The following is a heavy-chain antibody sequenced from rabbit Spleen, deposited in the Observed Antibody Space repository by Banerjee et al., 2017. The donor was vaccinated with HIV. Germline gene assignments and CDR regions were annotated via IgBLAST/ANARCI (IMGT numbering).Heavy chain of an antibody. J-gene: IGHJ4*01. D-gene: IGHD2-1*01. Sequence: QSLEESGGDLVKPEGSLTLTCTASGVSFSSNYYMCWVRQAPGKGLEWIACIDTGSSGFSYFASWAKGRFTVSKTSSTTVTLQMTSLTAADTATYFCARGSATMTMVITGYYLYLWGPGTLVTVS. V-gene: IGHV1S40*01. CDR1: GVSFSSNYY. CDR2: IDTGSSGFS. CDR3: ARGSATMTMVITGYYLYL.